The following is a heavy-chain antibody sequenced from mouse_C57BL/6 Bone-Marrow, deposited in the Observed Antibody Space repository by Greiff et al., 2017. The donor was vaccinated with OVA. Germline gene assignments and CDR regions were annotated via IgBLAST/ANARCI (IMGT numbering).Heavy chain of an antibody. CDR2: IDPSDSYT. J-gene: IGHJ4*01. D-gene: IGHD2-2*01. CDR3: ARRVTTGAMDY. V-gene: IGHV1-69*01. CDR1: GYTFTSYW. Sequence: QVQLQQPGAELVMPGASVKLSCKASGYTFTSYWMHWVKQRPGQGLEWIGEIDPSDSYTNYNQKFKGKSTLTVDKSSSTAYMQLSSLTSEDSAVYYCARRVTTGAMDYWGQGTSVTVSS.